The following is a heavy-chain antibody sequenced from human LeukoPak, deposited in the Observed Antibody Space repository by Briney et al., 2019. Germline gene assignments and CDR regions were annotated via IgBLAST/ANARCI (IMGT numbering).Heavy chain of an antibody. Sequence: SQTLSLTCTVSGGSISSGGYYWSWIRQPPGKGLEWIGYIYYSGSTNYKPSLKSRVTISVDTSKNQFSLKLSSVTAADTAVYYCARVAKPPTAVNAFDIWGQGTMVTVSS. CDR2: IYYSGST. CDR1: GGSISSGGYY. CDR3: ARVAKPPTAVNAFDI. J-gene: IGHJ3*02. D-gene: IGHD4-17*01. V-gene: IGHV4-61*08.